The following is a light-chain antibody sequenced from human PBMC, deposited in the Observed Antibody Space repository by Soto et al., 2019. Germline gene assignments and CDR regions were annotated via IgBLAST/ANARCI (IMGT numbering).Light chain of an antibody. J-gene: IGKJ3*01. Sequence: DIQMTQSPSSLSASVGDRVTITCQASQGIGASLNWYQHKPGTAPKLLISAASILESGVPSRFRGSGSGTDFTLTISNLQPEDFATYYCQQFDNLPPFTFGPGTKVDIK. CDR2: AAS. V-gene: IGKV1-33*01. CDR1: QGIGAS. CDR3: QQFDNLPPFT.